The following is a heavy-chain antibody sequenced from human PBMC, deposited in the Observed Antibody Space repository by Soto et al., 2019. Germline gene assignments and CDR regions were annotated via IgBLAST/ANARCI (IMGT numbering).Heavy chain of an antibody. CDR3: ASGIAAAGFYGMDV. CDR2: VIPILGIA. D-gene: IGHD6-13*01. V-gene: IGHV1-69*02. J-gene: IGHJ6*02. CDR1: GGTFSSYT. Sequence: QVQLVQSGAEVKKPGSSVKVSCKASGGTFSSYTISWVRQAPGQGLEWMGRVIPILGIANYAQKFQGRVTITADKSTSTAYMELSSLRSEDTAVYYCASGIAAAGFYGMDVWGQGTTVTVSS.